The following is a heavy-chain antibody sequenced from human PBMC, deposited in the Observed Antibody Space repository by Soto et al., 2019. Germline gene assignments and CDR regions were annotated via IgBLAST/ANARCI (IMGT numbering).Heavy chain of an antibody. J-gene: IGHJ4*02. Sequence: PSETLSHTCAVYGGSFSGYYWSWIRQPPGKGLEWIGEINHSGSTNYNPSLKSRVTISVDTSKNQFSLKLSSVTAADTAVYYCARGGWLPRGDFDYWGQGTLVTL. D-gene: IGHD5-12*01. V-gene: IGHV4-34*01. CDR1: GGSFSGYY. CDR3: ARGGWLPRGDFDY. CDR2: INHSGST.